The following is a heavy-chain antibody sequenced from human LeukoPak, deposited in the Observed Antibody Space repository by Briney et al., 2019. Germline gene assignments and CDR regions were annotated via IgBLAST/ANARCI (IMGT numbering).Heavy chain of an antibody. CDR2: IYYSGRT. CDR1: GGSISPYY. Sequence: SETLSLTCTVSGGSISPYYWTWIRQSPGKALEWIGYIYYSGRTSYNPSPESRVPMSVATSQNQFSLQLSSVTAADTAVYYCARDGNPWNLDVWGRGTLVTVSS. CDR3: ARDGNPWNLDV. J-gene: IGHJ2*01. V-gene: IGHV4-59*01. D-gene: IGHD1-14*01.